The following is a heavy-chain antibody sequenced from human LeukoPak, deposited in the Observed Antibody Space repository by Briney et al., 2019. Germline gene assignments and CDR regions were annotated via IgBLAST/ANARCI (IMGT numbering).Heavy chain of an antibody. CDR2: LQYDRTNV. CDR1: RLSFSSYG. J-gene: IGHJ3*02. Sequence: GGSLRLSCAASRLSFSSYGMHWVRQAPGKGLEWVAYLQYDRTNVQYADSVRGRFTISRDNSKNILYLQMNSLRAEDTAVYYCARDPKIRKDAFDIWGQGTMVTVSS. CDR3: ARDPKIRKDAFDI. D-gene: IGHD5-12*01. V-gene: IGHV3-30*02.